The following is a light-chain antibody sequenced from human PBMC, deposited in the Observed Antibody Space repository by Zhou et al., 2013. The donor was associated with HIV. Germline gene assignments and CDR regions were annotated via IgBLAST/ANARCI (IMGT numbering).Light chain of an antibody. CDR2: AAS. CDR3: LQYNTYPWT. J-gene: IGKJ1*01. Sequence: IQLTQSPSSLSASVGDRVTITCRAGQGISSYLAWYQQKPGEAPKLLIYAASTLHTGVPSRFSGGGSGTDFTLTITSLQPEDFATYYCLQYNTYPWTFGQGTKVEIK. CDR1: QGISSY. V-gene: IGKV1-9*01.